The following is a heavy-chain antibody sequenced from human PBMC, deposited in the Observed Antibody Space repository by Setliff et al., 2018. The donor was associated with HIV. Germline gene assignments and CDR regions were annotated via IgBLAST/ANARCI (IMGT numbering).Heavy chain of an antibody. J-gene: IGHJ3*02. D-gene: IGHD6-13*01. CDR2: INPNSGGT. CDR1: GYTFSDYY. Sequence: GASVKVSCKASGYTFSDYYMHWVRQAPGQGLEWMGWINPNSGGTNHAQKFQGRVNMTRDTSISTTYMELSRLRSDDTAVYYCARDPGYKSTWYGVFDIWGQGTMVTVSS. CDR3: ARDPGYKSTWYGVFDI. V-gene: IGHV1-2*02.